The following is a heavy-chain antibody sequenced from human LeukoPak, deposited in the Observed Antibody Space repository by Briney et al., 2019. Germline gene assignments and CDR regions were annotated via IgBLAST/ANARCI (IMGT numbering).Heavy chain of an antibody. CDR2: ISYDGSNK. J-gene: IGHJ4*02. V-gene: IGHV3-30-3*01. Sequence: PGGSLRLSCAASGFTFSSYAMHWVRQAPGKGLEWVAVISYDGSNKYYADSVKGRFTIPRDNSKNTLYLQMNSLRAEDTAVYYCARDWGEVITTPFDYWGQGTLVTVSS. CDR3: ARDWGEVITTPFDY. D-gene: IGHD3-22*01. CDR1: GFTFSSYA.